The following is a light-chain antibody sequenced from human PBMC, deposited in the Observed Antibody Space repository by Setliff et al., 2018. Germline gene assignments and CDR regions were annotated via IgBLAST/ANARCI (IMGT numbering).Light chain of an antibody. CDR2: DVT. J-gene: IGLJ3*02. CDR1: SSDVGGYNL. V-gene: IGLV2-11*03. CDR3: WSYAGDYTWV. Sequence: VSGSPGQSVTISCSGTSSDVGGYNLVSWFQQHPGKAPKLMIYDVTKRPAGVPVRFSGSKSGNTASLTISGLQPEDETDYYCWSYAGDYTWVFGGGTKVTVL.